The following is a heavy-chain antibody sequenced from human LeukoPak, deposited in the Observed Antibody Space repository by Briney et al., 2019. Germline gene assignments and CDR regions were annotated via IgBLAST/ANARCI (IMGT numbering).Heavy chain of an antibody. V-gene: IGHV3-23*01. J-gene: IGHJ4*02. CDR1: GFTFSSYA. CDR3: AKNDQFSGSWYFDC. CDR2: ISNSGGST. D-gene: IGHD1-26*01. Sequence: GGSLRLSCAASGFTFSSYAMSWVRQAPGKGLEWVSVISNSGGSTYYADSVKGRFTISRANSKNTLYLQMNSLRAEDTAVYYCAKNDQFSGSWYFDCWGQGTLVTVSS.